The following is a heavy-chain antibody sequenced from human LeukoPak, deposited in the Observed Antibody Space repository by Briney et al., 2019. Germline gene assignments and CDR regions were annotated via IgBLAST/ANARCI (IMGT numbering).Heavy chain of an antibody. D-gene: IGHD3-22*01. CDR2: IYHSGST. CDR3: ARGRMSDRITMIVGAFDI. CDR1: GGSISSGGYS. Sequence: PSETLSLTCAVSGGSISSGGYSWSWIRQPPGEGLEWIGYIYHSGSTYYNPSLKSRVTISVDRSKNQFSLKLSSVTAADTAVYYCARGRMSDRITMIVGAFDIWGQGTMVTVSS. V-gene: IGHV4-30-2*01. J-gene: IGHJ3*02.